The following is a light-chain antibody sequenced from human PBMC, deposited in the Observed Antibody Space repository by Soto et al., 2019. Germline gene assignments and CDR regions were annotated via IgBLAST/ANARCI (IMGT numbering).Light chain of an antibody. J-gene: IGLJ1*01. CDR3: DSYTSSRAYV. CDR2: EVS. V-gene: IGLV2-14*01. Sequence: QSALTQPASVSGSPGQSITISCTGTSSDVGGYNYVSWYQQQAGKAPKLIIHEVSTRPSGVSNRFSGSKSDNTASLTISGLQAEDEADYYCDSYTSSRAYVFGIGTKLTVL. CDR1: SSDVGGYNY.